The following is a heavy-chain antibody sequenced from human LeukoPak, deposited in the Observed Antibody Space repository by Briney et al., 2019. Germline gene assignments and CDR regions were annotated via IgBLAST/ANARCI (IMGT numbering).Heavy chain of an antibody. CDR3: AREGYYGSGSYLPYYYYGMDV. CDR2: ISYDGSNK. Sequence: RLSXXXXGXTXXSXAMXWVRQAPGKGLEWVAVISYDGSNKYYADSVKGRFTISRDNSKNTLYLQMNSLRAEDTAVYYCAREGYYGSGSYLPYYYYGMDVWGQGTTVTVSS. J-gene: IGHJ6*02. CDR1: GXTXXSXA. D-gene: IGHD3-10*01. V-gene: IGHV3-30*04.